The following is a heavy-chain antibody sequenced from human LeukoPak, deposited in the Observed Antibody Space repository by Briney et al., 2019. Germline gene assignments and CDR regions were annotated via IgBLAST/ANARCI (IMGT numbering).Heavy chain of an antibody. D-gene: IGHD3-22*01. CDR2: ISSSGSTI. CDR1: GFTFSSYE. J-gene: IGHJ4*02. V-gene: IGHV3-48*03. Sequence: GGSLRLSCAASGFTFSSYEMNWVRQAPGKGLEWVSYISSSGSTIYYADSVKGRFTISRDNTKNSLYLQMNSLRTEDTALYYCAKASTVVVYHEYYFDYWGQGTLVTVSS. CDR3: AKASTVVVYHEYYFDY.